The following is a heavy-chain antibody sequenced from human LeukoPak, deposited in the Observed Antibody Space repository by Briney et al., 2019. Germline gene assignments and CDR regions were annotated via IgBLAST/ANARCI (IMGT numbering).Heavy chain of an antibody. V-gene: IGHV1-69*05. CDR3: ARARGSSWYYFDY. CDR1: GGTFSSCA. D-gene: IGHD6-13*01. Sequence: GSSVKVSCKASGGTFSSCAISWVRQDPGQGLEWMGRIIPIFGTANYAQKFQGRVTITTDESTSTAYMELSSLRSEDTAVYYCARARGSSWYYFDYWGQGTLVTVSS. CDR2: IIPIFGTA. J-gene: IGHJ4*02.